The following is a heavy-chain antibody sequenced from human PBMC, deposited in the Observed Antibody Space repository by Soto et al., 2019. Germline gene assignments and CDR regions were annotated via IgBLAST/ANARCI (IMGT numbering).Heavy chain of an antibody. J-gene: IGHJ4*02. V-gene: IGHV4-34*01. CDR1: GLSFSRYY. CDR3: ARGTAPPIYSSGYFGD. Sequence: SDILPLTCAVYGLSFSRYYWSCIRQPPGKGLEWIGEINHSGSTNYNPSLKSRVTISVDTSKNQFSLKLSSVTAADTAVYDCARGTAPPIYSSGYFGDWGQGTLVT. CDR2: INHSGST. D-gene: IGHD3-22*01.